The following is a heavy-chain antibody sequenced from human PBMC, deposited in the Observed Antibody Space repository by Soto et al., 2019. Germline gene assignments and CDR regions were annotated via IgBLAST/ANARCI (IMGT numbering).Heavy chain of an antibody. CDR1: GGSISSYY. J-gene: IGHJ5*01. CDR2: IYYSGST. Sequence: SETLSLTCTVSGGSISSYYWSWIRQPPGKGLEWIGYIYYSGSTNYNPSLKSRVTISVDTSKNQFSLKLSSVTAADTAVYYCARGRDCSGGSPWCWFDYWGQGTLVTVSS. V-gene: IGHV4-59*01. D-gene: IGHD2-15*01. CDR3: ARGRDCSGGSPWCWFDY.